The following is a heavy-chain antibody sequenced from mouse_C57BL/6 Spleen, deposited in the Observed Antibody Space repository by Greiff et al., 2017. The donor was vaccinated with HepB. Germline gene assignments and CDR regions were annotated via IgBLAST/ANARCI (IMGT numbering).Heavy chain of an antibody. J-gene: IGHJ1*03. CDR2: IDPSDSET. Sequence: QVQLQQPGAELVRPGSSVKLSCKASGYTFTSYWMHWVKQRPIQGLEWIGNIDPSDSETHYNQKFKDKATLTVDKSSSTAYMQLSSLTSEDSAVYYCARHDGYYGYFDVWGTGTTVTVSS. CDR1: GYTFTSYW. CDR3: ARHDGYYGYFDV. V-gene: IGHV1-52*01. D-gene: IGHD2-3*01.